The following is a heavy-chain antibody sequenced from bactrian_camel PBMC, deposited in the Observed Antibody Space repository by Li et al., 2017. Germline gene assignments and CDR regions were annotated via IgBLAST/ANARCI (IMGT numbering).Heavy chain of an antibody. D-gene: IGHD2*01. CDR2: IVADGTRT. CDR1: GFTFSRYY. J-gene: IGHJ7*01. V-gene: IGHV3-2*01. Sequence: HVQLVESGGGLVQPGGSLRLSCATSGFTFSRYYMRWVRQAPGKGLEWVATIVADGTRTAYADSVRGRFIISKDNGEKVLYLQMNSLKPEDSAIYYCAAVEGPADGKWYLGAAHALKNWGKGTQVTVS.